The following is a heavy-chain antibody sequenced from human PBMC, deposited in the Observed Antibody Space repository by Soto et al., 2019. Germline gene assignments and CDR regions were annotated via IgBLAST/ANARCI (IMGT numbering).Heavy chain of an antibody. D-gene: IGHD6-6*01. CDR2: IYYSGST. V-gene: IGHV4-59*01. CDR1: GGSISSYY. J-gene: IGHJ5*02. CDR3: ARWGIPSSSAKKDSTSHWFDP. Sequence: QVQLQESGPGLVKPSETLSLTCTVSGGSISSYYWSWIRQPPGKGLEWIGYIYYSGSTNYNPSLKSRVTISVDTSKNQFSLKLSPVTAADTAVYYCARWGIPSSSAKKDSTSHWFDPWGQGTLVTVSS.